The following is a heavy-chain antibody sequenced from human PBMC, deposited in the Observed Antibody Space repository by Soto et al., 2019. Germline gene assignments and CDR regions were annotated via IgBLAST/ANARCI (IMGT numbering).Heavy chain of an antibody. D-gene: IGHD2-21*02. J-gene: IGHJ2*01. CDR2: IYYSGST. CDR3: ARDPSGNSNAWYFDL. Sequence: QVQLQESGPGLVKPSQTLSLTCTVSGGSISSGGYYWSWIRQHPGKGLEWIGYIYYSGSTYYNPPLKRRVTIAVDTSKTQFSLKLNSVTAADTAVYYCARDPSGNSNAWYFDLWGRGTLVTVPS. CDR1: GGSISSGGYY. V-gene: IGHV4-31*03.